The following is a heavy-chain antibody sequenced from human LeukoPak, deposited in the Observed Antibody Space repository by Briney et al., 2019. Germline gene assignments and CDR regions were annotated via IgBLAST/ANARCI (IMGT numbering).Heavy chain of an antibody. CDR3: AAVLTAYSSIDY. V-gene: IGHV4-61*01. D-gene: IGHD3-9*01. J-gene: IGHJ4*02. CDR1: GDFVSSGSYY. CDR2: IFYTGST. Sequence: PSETLSLTCTVSGDFVSSGSYYWSWIRQPPGKGLEWIGCIFYTGSTNYNPSLKSRVTISVDTSKNQFSLKLSSVTAADTALYYCAAVLTAYSSIDYWGQGILVTVSS.